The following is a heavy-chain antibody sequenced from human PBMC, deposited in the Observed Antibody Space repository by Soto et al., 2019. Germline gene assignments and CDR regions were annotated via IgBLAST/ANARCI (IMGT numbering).Heavy chain of an antibody. CDR1: GVSITSHY. Sequence: QVQLQESGPGLVKPSETLSLTCTVSGVSITSHYWPWIRQPPGKGLEWIGNIHYSGSTNYIPSLKSRVIISVDATDNQSSLKLSSVTTADTAVYYCTRVCPGHPFDYLGQGTLVTFSS. CDR3: TRVCPGHPFDY. J-gene: IGHJ4*02. V-gene: IGHV4-59*11. CDR2: IHYSGST. D-gene: IGHD7-27*01.